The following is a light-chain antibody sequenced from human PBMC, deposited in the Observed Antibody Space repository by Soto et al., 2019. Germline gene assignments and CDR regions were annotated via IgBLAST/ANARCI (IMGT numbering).Light chain of an antibody. CDR1: SSDVGAYNF. V-gene: IGLV2-14*01. Sequence: QSALTQPASVSGSLGQSITISCTGTSSDVGAYNFVSWYQQHPGKAPKLMIYDVNNRPSGVSNCFSGSKSANTASLTISGLQADDEADYYCSSHTSRNTLYVFGTGTKVTVL. CDR3: SSHTSRNTLYV. CDR2: DVN. J-gene: IGLJ1*01.